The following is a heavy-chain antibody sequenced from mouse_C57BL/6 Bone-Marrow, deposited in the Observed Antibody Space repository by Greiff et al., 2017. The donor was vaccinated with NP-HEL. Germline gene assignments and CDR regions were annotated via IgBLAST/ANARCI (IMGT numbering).Heavy chain of an antibody. J-gene: IGHJ3*01. CDR3: ARDDLSTMVTELAY. V-gene: IGHV3-6*01. CDR1: GYSITSGYY. Sequence: EVQLQESGPGLVKPSQSLSLTCSVTGYSITSGYYWNWIRQFPGNKLEWMGYISYDGSNNYNPSLKNRISITRDTSKNQFFLKLNSVTTEDTATYYCARDDLSTMVTELAYWGQGTLVTVSA. D-gene: IGHD2-2*01. CDR2: ISYDGSN.